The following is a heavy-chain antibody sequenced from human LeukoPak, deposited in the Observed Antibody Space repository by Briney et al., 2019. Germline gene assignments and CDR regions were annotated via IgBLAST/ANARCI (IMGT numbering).Heavy chain of an antibody. CDR2: INHSGST. Sequence: PSETLSLTCTVSDYSISGGYYWGWVRQPPGKGLEWIGEINHSGSTNYNPSLKSRVTISVDTSKNQFSLKLSSVTAADTAVYYCARAYSIAAAGINWFDPWGQGTLVTVSS. J-gene: IGHJ5*02. D-gene: IGHD6-13*01. CDR3: ARAYSIAAAGINWFDP. V-gene: IGHV4-38-2*02. CDR1: DYSISGGYY.